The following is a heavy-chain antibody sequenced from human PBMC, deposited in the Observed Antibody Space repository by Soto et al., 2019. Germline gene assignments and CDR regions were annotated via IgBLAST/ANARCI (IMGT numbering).Heavy chain of an antibody. CDR3: ARPHYSHYRDYGMDV. CDR2: IYPGDSDT. Sequence: GEYLKISCKGSGYSFTSYWIGWVRQMPGKGLEWMGIIYPGDSDTRYSPSFQGQVTISADKSISTAYLQWSSLKASDTAMYYCARPHYSHYRDYGMDVWRQRTTVTVSS. D-gene: IGHD4-4*01. J-gene: IGHJ6*02. V-gene: IGHV5-51*01. CDR1: GYSFTSYW.